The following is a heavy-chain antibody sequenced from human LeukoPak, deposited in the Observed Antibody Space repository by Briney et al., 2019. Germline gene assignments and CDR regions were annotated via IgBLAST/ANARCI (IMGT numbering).Heavy chain of an antibody. CDR1: GFTFSSYP. Sequence: GGSLRLSCAASGFTFSSYPMGCVRQAPGKGLEWVSVISNSAGSTFYADSVKGRFTISRDNSKNTLYLQMNSLRAEDTAVYYCACELPYSIGWLPWGQGTLVTVSS. V-gene: IGHV3-23*01. CDR2: ISNSAGST. J-gene: IGHJ5*02. CDR3: ACELPYSIGWLP. D-gene: IGHD6-19*01.